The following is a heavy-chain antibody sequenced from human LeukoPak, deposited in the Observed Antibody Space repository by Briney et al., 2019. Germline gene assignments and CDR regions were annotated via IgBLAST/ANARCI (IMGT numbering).Heavy chain of an antibody. V-gene: IGHV4-61*02. CDR2: IYTGGGT. CDR3: ARDGSVAPDY. Sequence: SETLSLTCTVSGGSISSGSYYWSWIRQPAGKGLEWIGRIYTGGGTNYNPSLKSRVTISLDTSKNQFSLKLSSVTAADTAVYYSARDGSVAPDYWGQGTLVTVSS. J-gene: IGHJ4*02. D-gene: IGHD6-19*01. CDR1: GGSISSGSYY.